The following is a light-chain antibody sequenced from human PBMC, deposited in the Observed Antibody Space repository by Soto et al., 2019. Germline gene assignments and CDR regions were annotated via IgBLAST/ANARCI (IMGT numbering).Light chain of an antibody. CDR3: QQYGSSPLT. J-gene: IGKJ4*01. Sequence: EIVLTQSPGTLSLSPGERATLSCRASQSVSSSYLAWYQQKPGQAPRLLIYGASSRATGTPDRFSGSGSGTDFTLTNSRLEPEDFAGYYCQQYGSSPLTFGGGTKVEIK. V-gene: IGKV3-20*01. CDR1: QSVSSSY. CDR2: GAS.